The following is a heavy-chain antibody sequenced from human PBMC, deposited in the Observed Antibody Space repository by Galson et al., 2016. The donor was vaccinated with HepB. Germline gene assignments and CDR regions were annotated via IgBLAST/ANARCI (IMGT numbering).Heavy chain of an antibody. V-gene: IGHV5-51*01. CDR3: ARLFYTGTGGRGYTEY. CDR2: FYPADSDT. D-gene: IGHD1-14*01. J-gene: IGHJ4*02. CDR1: GYSFTSYR. Sequence: QSGAEVKKPGESLKISCKGSGYSFTSYRIAWVRQTPGKGLEWVGVFYPADSDTTYSPSFEGQITFSADKSLSTAYLQWSSLKASDTAMYYCARLFYTGTGGRGYTEYWGQGTLVAVSS.